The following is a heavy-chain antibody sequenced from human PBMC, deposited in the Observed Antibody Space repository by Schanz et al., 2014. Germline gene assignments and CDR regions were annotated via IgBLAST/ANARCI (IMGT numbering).Heavy chain of an antibody. D-gene: IGHD1-1*01. CDR2: ISGSGAST. Sequence: EVQLLESGGGLVQPGGSLRLSCATSGFSFSSYAINWVRQAPGKGLEWVSGISGSGASTYYADSVKGRFTISRDNSKNLLYLQMNSLRAEDTAVYYCTRDVRLDRRGNWFDPWGQGILVTVSS. J-gene: IGHJ5*02. V-gene: IGHV3-23*01. CDR3: TRDVRLDRRGNWFDP. CDR1: GFSFSSYA.